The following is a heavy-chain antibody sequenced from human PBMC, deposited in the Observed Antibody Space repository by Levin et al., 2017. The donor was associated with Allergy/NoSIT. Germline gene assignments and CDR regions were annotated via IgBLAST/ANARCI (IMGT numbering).Heavy chain of an antibody. Sequence: GESLKISCAASGFTFSSYAMSWVRQAPGKGLEWVSAISGSGGSTYYADSVKGRFTISRDNSKNTLYLQMNSLRAEDTAVYYCARSAYDSSGYYRGAFDIWGQGTMVTVSS. CDR3: ARSAYDSSGYYRGAFDI. J-gene: IGHJ3*02. CDR1: GFTFSSYA. CDR2: ISGSGGST. V-gene: IGHV3-23*01. D-gene: IGHD3-22*01.